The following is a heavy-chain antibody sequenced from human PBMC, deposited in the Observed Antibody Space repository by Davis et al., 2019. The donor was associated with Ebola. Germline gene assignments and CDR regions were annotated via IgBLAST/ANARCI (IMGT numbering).Heavy chain of an antibody. CDR1: GGTFSSYA. V-gene: IGHV1-69*04. CDR2: IIPILGIA. J-gene: IGHJ4*02. D-gene: IGHD4/OR15-4a*01. Sequence: AASVKVSCKASGGTFSSYAISWVRQAPGQGLEWMGRIIPILGIANYAQKFQGRVTITADKSTSTAYMELSSLRSDDTAVYYCARDGHRGASDQTGDYWGQGTLVTVSS. CDR3: ARDGHRGASDQTGDY.